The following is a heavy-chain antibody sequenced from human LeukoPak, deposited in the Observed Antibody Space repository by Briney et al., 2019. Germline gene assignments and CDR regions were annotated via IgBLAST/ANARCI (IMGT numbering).Heavy chain of an antibody. CDR3: ARGSSSSSH. J-gene: IGHJ4*02. Sequence: SETLSLTCTVSGGTLSRGGYYWSWIRQPPGKGLEWIGYIYHSGSTYYNPSLKSRVTMSVDRSKNQFSLKLSSVTAADTAVYYCARGSSSSSHWGQGTLVTVSS. CDR1: GGTLSRGGYY. CDR2: IYHSGST. D-gene: IGHD6-6*01. V-gene: IGHV4-30-2*01.